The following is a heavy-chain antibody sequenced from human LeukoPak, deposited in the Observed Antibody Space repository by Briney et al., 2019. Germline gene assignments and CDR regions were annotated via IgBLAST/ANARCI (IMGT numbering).Heavy chain of an antibody. Sequence: GGSLRLSCAVSGFAVRSNYVSWVRQAPGKGLEWVSVIYSTGTTFYADSVKGRFTISRDDSKNTVYLQMNSLRPEDTAVYYCARDRGLGWFDPWGQGTLVTVSS. CDR3: ARDRGLGWFDP. D-gene: IGHD3-10*01. J-gene: IGHJ5*02. CDR2: IYSTGTT. V-gene: IGHV3-66*03. CDR1: GFAVRSNY.